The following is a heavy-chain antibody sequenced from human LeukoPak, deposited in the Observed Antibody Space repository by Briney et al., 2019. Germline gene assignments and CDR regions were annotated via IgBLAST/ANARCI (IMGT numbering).Heavy chain of an antibody. CDR1: GGSISSYY. CDR2: IYYSGST. D-gene: IGHD5-12*01. Sequence: SETLSLTCTVSGGSISSYYWSWIRQPPGKGLEWIGYIYYSGSTNYNPSLKSRVTISVDTSKNQFSLKLNSVTAADTAVYYCARGRYSGYVFIDYWGQGTLVTVSS. V-gene: IGHV4-59*01. J-gene: IGHJ4*02. CDR3: ARGRYSGYVFIDY.